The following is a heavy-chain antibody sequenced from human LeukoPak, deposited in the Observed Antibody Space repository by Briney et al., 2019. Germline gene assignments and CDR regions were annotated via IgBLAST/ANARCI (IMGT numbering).Heavy chain of an antibody. CDR2: MNPNSGNT. V-gene: IGHV1-8*01. CDR1: GYTFTSYD. J-gene: IGHJ4*02. CDR3: ARGCIVGATCLFGY. Sequence: ASVTVSCKASGYTFTSYDIDWLRQATGQGLGWVGWMNPNSGNTGYAQKFQGRVTMTRNTSISTAYMELSSLRSEDTAVYYCARGCIVGATCLFGYWGQGTLVTVSS. D-gene: IGHD1-26*01.